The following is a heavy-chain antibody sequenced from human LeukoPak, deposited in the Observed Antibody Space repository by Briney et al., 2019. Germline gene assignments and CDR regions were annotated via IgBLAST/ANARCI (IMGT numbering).Heavy chain of an antibody. CDR1: GFTFSDYY. D-gene: IGHD6-19*01. V-gene: IGHV3-11*01. CDR3: AKDMREAGQGLDY. J-gene: IGHJ4*02. CDR2: ISSSGSAI. Sequence: GGSLRLSCAASGFTFSDYYMSWIRQAPGKGLEWVSYISSSGSAIYYADSVKGRFTVSRDNAKNSLYLQMNSLRAEDTALYYCAKDMREAGQGLDYWGQGTLVTVSS.